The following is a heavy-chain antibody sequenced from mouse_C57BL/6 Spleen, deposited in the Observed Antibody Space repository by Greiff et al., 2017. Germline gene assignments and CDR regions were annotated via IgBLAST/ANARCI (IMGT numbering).Heavy chain of an antibody. J-gene: IGHJ2*01. CDR2: IDPETGGT. CDR3: TRSGAQATFYFDY. Sequence: QFQLQQSGAELVRPGASVTLSCKASGYTFTDYEIHWVKQTPVHGLEWIGAIDPETGGTAYNQKFKGKAILTADKSSSTAYMELRSLTSEDSAVYYCTRSGAQATFYFDYWGQGTTLIVSS. CDR1: GYTFTDYE. D-gene: IGHD3-2*02. V-gene: IGHV1-15*01.